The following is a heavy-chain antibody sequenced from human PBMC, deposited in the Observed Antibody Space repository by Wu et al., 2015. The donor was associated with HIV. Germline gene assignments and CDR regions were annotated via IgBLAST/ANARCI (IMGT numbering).Heavy chain of an antibody. V-gene: IGHV1-69*05. Sequence: QAQLLQFGAGVKKPGSSVKVTCKASGDGFTSYAVSWVRQAPGQGLEWMGGINPLFGTTRHAQKFQDRITITTDEAKTIVYLELDSLRSDDTAVYYCARNTDSVATSLYSLGVWGQGTTVSVSS. D-gene: IGHD6-19*01. CDR1: GDGFTSYA. J-gene: IGHJ6*02. CDR2: INPLFGTT. CDR3: ARNTDSVATSLYSLGV.